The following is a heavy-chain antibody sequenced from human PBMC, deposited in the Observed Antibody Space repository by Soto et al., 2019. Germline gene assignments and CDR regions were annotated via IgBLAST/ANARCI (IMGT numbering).Heavy chain of an antibody. CDR2: IYSSGST. CDR3: ARGQRFSDWFDP. J-gene: IGHJ5*02. V-gene: IGHV4-4*07. D-gene: IGHD3-3*01. Sequence: GPGPQTTSETLSLTCTVSGGAINSYYWTWIRQPAGKGLEWIGRIYSSGSTKYNPSLQSRVTMSLDTSKNQFSLRLTSVTAADTAVYYCARGQRFSDWFDPWGQGTLVTVSS. CDR1: GGAINSYY.